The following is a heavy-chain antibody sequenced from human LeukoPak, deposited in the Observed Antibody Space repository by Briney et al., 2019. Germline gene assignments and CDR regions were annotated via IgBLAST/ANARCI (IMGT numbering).Heavy chain of an antibody. Sequence: GGSLRLSCAASGFTFSDYNMNWVRQAPGKGLESVSYITDSGNTIHYADSVKGRFTISRDNAKNSLYLQMNSLRAEDTAVYYCARSIGLTGGGVDVWGQGTTVTVSS. CDR1: GFTFSDYN. V-gene: IGHV3-11*01. D-gene: IGHD3-9*01. J-gene: IGHJ6*02. CDR3: ARSIGLTGGGVDV. CDR2: ITDSGNTI.